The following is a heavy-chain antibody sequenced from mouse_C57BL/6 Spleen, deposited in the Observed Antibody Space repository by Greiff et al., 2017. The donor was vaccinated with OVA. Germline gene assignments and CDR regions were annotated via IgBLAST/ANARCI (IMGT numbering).Heavy chain of an antibody. CDR2: IYPRSGNT. V-gene: IGHV1-81*01. CDR3: ARKGIYYGNYEEDYYAMDY. J-gene: IGHJ4*01. D-gene: IGHD2-1*01. CDR1: GYTFTSYG. Sequence: QVQLQQSGAELARPGASVKLSCKASGYTFTSYGISWVKQRTGQGLEWIGEIYPRSGNTYYNEKFKGKATLTADKSSSTAYMELRSLTSEDSAVYFCARKGIYYGNYEEDYYAMDYWGQGTSVTVSS.